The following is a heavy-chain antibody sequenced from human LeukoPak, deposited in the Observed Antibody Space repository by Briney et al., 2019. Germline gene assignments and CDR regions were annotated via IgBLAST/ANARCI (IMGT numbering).Heavy chain of an antibody. CDR1: GYNFITYW. J-gene: IGHJ4*02. CDR3: ARPIAGDYQHFDS. V-gene: IGHV5-51*01. Sequence: GESLKISCKGSGYNFITYWIGWVRQMPGKGLEWMGIIYPGDSDTRYSPSFQGQVTISADKSISTAYLQWSSLKASDTAMYYCARPIAGDYQHFDSWGQGTLVTVSS. CDR2: IYPGDSDT. D-gene: IGHD4-17*01.